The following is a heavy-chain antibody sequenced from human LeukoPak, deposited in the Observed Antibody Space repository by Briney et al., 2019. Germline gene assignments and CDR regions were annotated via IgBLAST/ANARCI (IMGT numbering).Heavy chain of an antibody. CDR3: ARDAQRGFDYSNSLRY. CDR2: IWSDGTNR. Sequence: GRSLTLSCTATGFTFNHYGMDWVRQGPGKGLEWVAVIWSDGTNRYYSDSLKGRFTISRADSRKTVNLRMTSLRPEDTGMYYCARDAQRGFDYSNSLRYWGQGTPVTVST. CDR1: GFTFNHYG. J-gene: IGHJ4*02. V-gene: IGHV3-33*01. D-gene: IGHD4-11*01.